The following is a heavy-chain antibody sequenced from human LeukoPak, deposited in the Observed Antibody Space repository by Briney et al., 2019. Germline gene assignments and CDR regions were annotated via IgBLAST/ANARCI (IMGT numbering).Heavy chain of an antibody. D-gene: IGHD4-11*01. Sequence: PGGSLRLSCAASGFTFNTYSMNWVRQAPGRGLEWVSSISNNDYIYYADSVKGRFTISRDNAKNSLYLQMNSLRAEDTAVYYCARHSESYFDYWGQGTLVTVSS. CDR1: GFTFNTYS. J-gene: IGHJ4*02. V-gene: IGHV3-21*01. CDR2: ISNNDYI. CDR3: ARHSESYFDY.